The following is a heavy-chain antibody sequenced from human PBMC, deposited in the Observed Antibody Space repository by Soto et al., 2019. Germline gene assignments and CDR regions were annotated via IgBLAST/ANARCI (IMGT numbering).Heavy chain of an antibody. CDR1: GFTFSSYA. V-gene: IGHV3-23*01. J-gene: IGHJ6*02. CDR3: AAGNYYYYGMDV. Sequence: GGSLRLSCAASGFTFSSYAMSWVRQAPGKGLEWVSAIRGSGGSTYYGDSVKGRFTISRDNSKNTLYLQMNSLRAEDTAVYYCAAGNYYYYGMDVWGQGTTVTVSS. CDR2: IRGSGGST.